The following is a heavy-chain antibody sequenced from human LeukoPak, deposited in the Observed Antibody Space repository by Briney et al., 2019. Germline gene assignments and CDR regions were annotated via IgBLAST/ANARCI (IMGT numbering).Heavy chain of an antibody. Sequence: PSQTLSLTCTVSGVSISSGGYDWGWVRQHPGKGLEWIGYIYDSGSTYYNPSLKRPVTISVDTSKNPFSLKLSSVTAADTAVYYCARYNSLPSYDILTGYFPVFDYWGQGTLVTVSS. CDR3: ARYNSLPSYDILTGYFPVFDY. CDR2: IYDSGST. D-gene: IGHD3-9*01. V-gene: IGHV4-31*01. CDR1: GVSISSGGYD. J-gene: IGHJ4*02.